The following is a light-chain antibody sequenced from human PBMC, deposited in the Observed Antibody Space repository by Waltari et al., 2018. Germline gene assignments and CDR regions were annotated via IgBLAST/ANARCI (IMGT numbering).Light chain of an antibody. J-gene: IGKJ1*01. Sequence: EIVLTQSPGPVSLSPGERATVSCRASQTVTSSDLAWYQQQPGQAPRLLIYDASRRATGVPDRFSGSGSGTDFTLTISRLEPEDFAVYYCQQYHTSPRTFGQGTMVEI. CDR1: QTVTSSD. V-gene: IGKV3-20*01. CDR2: DAS. CDR3: QQYHTSPRT.